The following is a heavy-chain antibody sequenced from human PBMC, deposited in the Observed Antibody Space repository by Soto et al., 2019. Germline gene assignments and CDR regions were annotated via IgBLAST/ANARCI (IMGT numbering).Heavy chain of an antibody. D-gene: IGHD1-1*01. Sequence: GGSLRLSCVGSGFSFSTYNMNWVRQAPGKGLEWVSYITTSSRTIYYADSVKGRFTISRDNAKNSLYLQMNSLRAEDTAIYYCVKDRSIGTTLQFWGQGTRVTVSS. CDR1: GFSFSTYN. CDR2: ITTSSRTI. CDR3: VKDRSIGTTLQF. V-gene: IGHV3-48*01. J-gene: IGHJ4*02.